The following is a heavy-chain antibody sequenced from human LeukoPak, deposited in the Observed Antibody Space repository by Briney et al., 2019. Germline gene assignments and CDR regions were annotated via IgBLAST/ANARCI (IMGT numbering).Heavy chain of an antibody. D-gene: IGHD4-17*01. CDR1: GYTLTNYG. CDR3: ARDRAAYYGDYPNWFDP. J-gene: IGHJ5*02. Sequence: ASVKVSCKASGYTLTNYGISWVRQAPGHGLEWMGWISAYKGNTNYAQRFQGRVTMTTDTSTSTAYMELRSLRSDDTAVYYCARDRAAYYGDYPNWFDPWGQGTLVTVSS. V-gene: IGHV1-18*01. CDR2: ISAYKGNT.